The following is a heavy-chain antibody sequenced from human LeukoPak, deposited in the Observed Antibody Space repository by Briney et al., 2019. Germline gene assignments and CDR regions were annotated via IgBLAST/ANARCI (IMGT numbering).Heavy chain of an antibody. CDR2: IIPIFGTA. J-gene: IGHJ4*02. D-gene: IGHD2-2*01. CDR1: GGTFSSYA. Sequence: SVKVSCKASGGTFSSYAISWVRQAPGQGLEWMGGIIPIFGTANYAQKFQGRVTITADESTSTAYMELSSLRSEDTAVYYCARAPKYCSSTSCYSHFDYWGQGTLVTVSS. V-gene: IGHV1-69*13. CDR3: ARAPKYCSSTSCYSHFDY.